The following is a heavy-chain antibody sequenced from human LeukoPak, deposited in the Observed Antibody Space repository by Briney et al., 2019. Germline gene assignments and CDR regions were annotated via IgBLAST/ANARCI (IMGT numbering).Heavy chain of an antibody. CDR1: GFTFSSYS. CDR3: ARGGAAATLYYYYMDV. CDR2: ISSSSSYI. D-gene: IGHD2-15*01. J-gene: IGHJ6*03. V-gene: IGHV3-21*01. Sequence: PGGSLRLSCAASGFTFSSYSMNWVRQAPGKGLEWVSSISSSSSYIYYADSVKGRFTISRDNAKNSLYLQMNSLRAEDTAVYYCARGGAAATLYYYYMDVWGKGTTVTVSS.